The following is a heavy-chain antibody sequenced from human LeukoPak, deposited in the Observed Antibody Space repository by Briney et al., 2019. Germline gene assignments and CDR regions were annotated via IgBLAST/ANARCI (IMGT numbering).Heavy chain of an antibody. CDR2: IWYDGNNK. CDR3: ARGDSGYDYGFDN. Sequence: GGSLRLSCAASGFTFSSFGMHWVRQAPGKGLEGVVVIWYDGNNKYYAESVEGRFTISRDNSKNRLYLQMDSLRSDDTAVYYCARGDSGYDYGFDNWGQGTLVTVSS. J-gene: IGHJ4*02. D-gene: IGHD5-12*01. CDR1: GFTFSSFG. V-gene: IGHV3-33*08.